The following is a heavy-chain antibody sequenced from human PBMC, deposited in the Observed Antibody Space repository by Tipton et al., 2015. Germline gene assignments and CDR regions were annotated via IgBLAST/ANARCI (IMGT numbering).Heavy chain of an antibody. Sequence: SLRLSCEAFGFTFSIYAMNWVRQAPGKGLEWVSEISGSSGRINYGDSVKGRFTISRDNSENTLYLQMNSLRADDTAVYFCARATVPHYYYYGMNVWGQGTTVTVSS. J-gene: IGHJ6*02. CDR2: ISGSSGRI. CDR1: GFTFSIYA. D-gene: IGHD4-17*01. CDR3: ARATVPHYYYYGMNV. V-gene: IGHV3-23*01.